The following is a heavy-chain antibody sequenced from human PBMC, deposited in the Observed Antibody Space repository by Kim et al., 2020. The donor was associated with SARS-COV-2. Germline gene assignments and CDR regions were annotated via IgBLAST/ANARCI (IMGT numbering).Heavy chain of an antibody. V-gene: IGHV3-30-3*01. D-gene: IGHD5-12*01. Sequence: GGSLRLSCAASGFTFSSYAMHWVRQAPGKGLEWVAVISYDGSNKYYADSVKGRFTISRDNSKNTLYLQMNSLRAEDTAVYYCARESSGMATIPRGYFDLWGRGTLVTVSS. CDR2: ISYDGSNK. CDR3: ARESSGMATIPRGYFDL. J-gene: IGHJ2*01. CDR1: GFTFSSYA.